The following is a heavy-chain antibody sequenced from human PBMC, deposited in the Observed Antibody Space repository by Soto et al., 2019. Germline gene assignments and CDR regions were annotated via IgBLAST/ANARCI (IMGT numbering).Heavy chain of an antibody. V-gene: IGHV1-69*13. CDR1: GGTFSSYA. J-gene: IGHJ6*02. D-gene: IGHD2-15*01. CDR2: IIPIFGTA. Sequence: SVKVSCKASGGTFSSYAISWVRQAPGQGLEWMGGIIPIFGTANYAQKFQGRVTITADESTSTAYMELSSLRSEDTAVYYCATHGVEYYYGMDVWGQGTTVTVSS. CDR3: ATHGVEYYYGMDV.